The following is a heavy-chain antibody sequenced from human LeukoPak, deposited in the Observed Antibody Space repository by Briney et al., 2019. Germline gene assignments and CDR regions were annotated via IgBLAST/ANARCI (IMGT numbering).Heavy chain of an antibody. D-gene: IGHD6-6*01. CDR2: IKPDGTEK. V-gene: IGHV3-7*01. Sequence: GGSLRLSCAASGFVFSNYWMSWVRQAPGKGLEWVANIKPDGTEKYYVDSLKGRFTISRDNAKNSLYLQMDSLRVEDTAVYYCARGGNSSWDYWGQGALVTVSS. CDR3: ARGGNSSWDY. CDR1: GFVFSNYW. J-gene: IGHJ4*02.